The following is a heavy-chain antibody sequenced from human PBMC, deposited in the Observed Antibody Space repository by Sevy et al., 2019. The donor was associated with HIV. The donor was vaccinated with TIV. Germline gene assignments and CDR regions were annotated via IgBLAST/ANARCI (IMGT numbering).Heavy chain of an antibody. CDR1: GFTFSNYG. V-gene: IGHV3-33*01. J-gene: IGHJ4*02. D-gene: IGHD3-22*01. Sequence: GGSLRLSCAASGFTFSNYGMHWVHQAPGKGLEWVAVIWNDGSNKYYADSVKGRFTITRDNSKNTLYLQMNSLRVEDTAVYFCARGGDFNDRSAKGDFDYWGQGTLVTVSS. CDR2: IWNDGSNK. CDR3: ARGGDFNDRSAKGDFDY.